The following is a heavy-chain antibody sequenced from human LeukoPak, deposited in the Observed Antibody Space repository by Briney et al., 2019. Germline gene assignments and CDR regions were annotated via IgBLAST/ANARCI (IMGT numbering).Heavy chain of an antibody. CDR3: AKEPAAGGPQDY. J-gene: IGHJ4*02. V-gene: IGHV3-30*18. CDR1: EFTFSSFG. Sequence: GRSLRLSCAASEFTFSSFGMHWVRQPPGKGLEWVAVISYDGSKKYYADSVKGRFTISRDNSKNTLYLQMNSLRAEDTAVYYCAKEPAAGGPQDYWGQGTLVTVSS. CDR2: ISYDGSKK. D-gene: IGHD6-13*01.